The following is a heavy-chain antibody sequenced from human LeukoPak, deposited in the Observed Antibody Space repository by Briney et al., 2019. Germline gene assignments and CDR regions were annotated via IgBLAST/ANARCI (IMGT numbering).Heavy chain of an antibody. CDR3: ARVDYDFWSGYQYGMDV. CDR2: IIPILGIA. D-gene: IGHD3-3*01. V-gene: IGHV1-69*04. CDR1: GGTFSSYA. Sequence: GASVKVSCKASGGTFSSYAISWVRQAPGQGLEWMGRIIPILGIANYAQKFQGRVTITADKSTSTAYMELSSLRSEDTAVYYCARVDYDFWSGYQYGMDVWGQGTTVTVSS. J-gene: IGHJ6*02.